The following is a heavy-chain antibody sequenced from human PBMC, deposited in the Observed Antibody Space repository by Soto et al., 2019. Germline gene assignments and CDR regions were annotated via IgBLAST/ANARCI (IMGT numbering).Heavy chain of an antibody. CDR1: GFTFSSYA. V-gene: IGHV3-23*01. J-gene: IGHJ4*02. D-gene: IGHD2-15*01. CDR2: ISGSGGST. CDR3: AKGADIVVVVMPSLYYFDY. Sequence: PGGSLRLSCAASGFTFSSYAMSWVRQAPGKGLEWVSAISGSGGSTYYADSVKGRFTISRDNSKNTLYLQMNSLRAEDTAVYYCAKGADIVVVVMPSLYYFDYWGQGTLVTVSS.